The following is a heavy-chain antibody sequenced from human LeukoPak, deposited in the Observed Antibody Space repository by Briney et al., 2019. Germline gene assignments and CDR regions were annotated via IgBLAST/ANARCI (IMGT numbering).Heavy chain of an antibody. J-gene: IGHJ4*02. CDR2: ISYDGKKQ. V-gene: IGHV3-30*04. CDR3: VRARKLRLDF. CDR1: GFTLSSYA. D-gene: IGHD3-16*01. Sequence: GGSLRFSCTASGFTLSSYAMHWVRQAPGKGLEWVSIISYDGKKQFYADSVRGRFNISRDNSRATVFLQMDTLRHEDTAVYFCVRARKLRLDFWGQGALVIVSS.